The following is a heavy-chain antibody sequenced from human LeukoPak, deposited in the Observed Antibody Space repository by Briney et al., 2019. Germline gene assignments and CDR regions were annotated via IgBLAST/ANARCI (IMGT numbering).Heavy chain of an antibody. Sequence: GGSLRLSCAASGFTFSSYGMYWVRQAPGKGLEWVANIKQDGSEKYYVDSVKGRFTISRDNAKNSLYLQMNSLRAEDTAVYCCAREEAVLRFLEWLSPGYYYYYYMDVWGKGTTVTVSS. CDR3: AREEAVLRFLEWLSPGYYYYYYMDV. CDR1: GFTFSSYG. D-gene: IGHD3-3*01. J-gene: IGHJ6*03. V-gene: IGHV3-7*01. CDR2: IKQDGSEK.